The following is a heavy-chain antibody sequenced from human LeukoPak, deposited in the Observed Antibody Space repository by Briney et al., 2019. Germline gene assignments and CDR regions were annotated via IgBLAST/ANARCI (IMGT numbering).Heavy chain of an antibody. J-gene: IGHJ4*02. V-gene: IGHV3-21*04. CDR3: AGSLGYCTSNVCYLKY. CDR2: ISSSSYI. D-gene: IGHD2-8*01. Sequence: PGRSLRLSCAGSGFTFSSYSMNWVRQAPGKGLEWVSCISSSSYIYYADSVKGRFTISRDNAKNSLYLQMNSLRSDDTAVYYCAGSLGYCTSNVCYLKYWGQGTLVTVSS. CDR1: GFTFSSYS.